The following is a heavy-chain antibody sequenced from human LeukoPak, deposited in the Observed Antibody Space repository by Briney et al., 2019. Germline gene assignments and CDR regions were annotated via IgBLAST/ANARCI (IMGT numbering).Heavy chain of an antibody. CDR2: IYTSGST. Sequence: SQTLSLTCTVSGGSISSGSYCWSWIRQPAGKGLEWIGRIYTSGSTNYNPSLKSRVTISVDTSKNQFSLKLSSVTAADTAVYYCAREWELYYYYYYMDVWGKGTTVTVSS. J-gene: IGHJ6*03. D-gene: IGHD1-26*01. V-gene: IGHV4-61*02. CDR1: GGSISSGSYC. CDR3: AREWELYYYYYYMDV.